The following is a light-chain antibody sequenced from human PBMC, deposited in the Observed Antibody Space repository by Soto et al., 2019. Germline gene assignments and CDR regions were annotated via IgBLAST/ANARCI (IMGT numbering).Light chain of an antibody. CDR2: GAS. V-gene: IGKV3-20*01. CDR3: QHYGISPGIP. CDR1: QSVSSSY. J-gene: IGKJ5*01. Sequence: EIVLTQSPGTLSLSPGERATLSCRASQSVSSSYLAWYQQKPGQAPRLLIYGASGRATGIPDRFSGSGSGTDFTLTISRLEPEDFAVYYCQHYGISPGIPFGQGTRLEI.